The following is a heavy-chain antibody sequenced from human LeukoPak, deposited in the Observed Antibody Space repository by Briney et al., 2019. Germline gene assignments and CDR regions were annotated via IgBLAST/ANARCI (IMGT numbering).Heavy chain of an antibody. D-gene: IGHD3-9*01. V-gene: IGHV3-30*02. CDR1: GFTFSSHG. J-gene: IGHJ4*02. Sequence: PGGSLRHSCGASGFTFSSHGMHWVRQAPGRGLEWVAFIRNDGSDKYYADSVKGRFTISRDNSKNTLSVQMNSLRVQDTAVYYCVRDADWSFDYWGQGTLLTVSS. CDR3: VRDADWSFDY. CDR2: IRNDGSDK.